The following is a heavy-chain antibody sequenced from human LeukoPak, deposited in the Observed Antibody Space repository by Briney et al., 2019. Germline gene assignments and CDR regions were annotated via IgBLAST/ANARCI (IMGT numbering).Heavy chain of an antibody. Sequence: PGGSLRLSCAASGFTVSSNYMSWVRQAPGKGLEWVSVIYSGGSTYYADSVKGRFTISRDNSKNTLYLQMNSLRAGDTAVYYCARPYYYGSGSYYDYWGQGTLVTVSS. D-gene: IGHD3-10*01. J-gene: IGHJ4*02. V-gene: IGHV3-53*01. CDR1: GFTVSSNY. CDR2: IYSGGST. CDR3: ARPYYYGSGSYYDY.